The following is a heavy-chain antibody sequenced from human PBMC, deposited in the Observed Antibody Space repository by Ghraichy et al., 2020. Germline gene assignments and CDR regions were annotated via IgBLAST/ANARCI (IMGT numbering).Heavy chain of an antibody. CDR3: ARWSRPFDF. CDR2: IKQDGSDK. D-gene: IGHD2-15*01. CDR1: GFTLSVYW. Sequence: GGSLRLSCAVSGFTLSVYWMAWVRQAPGKGLEFVANIKQDGSDKFYADSVEGRFTISRDNARNLVYLQMNSLRPEDTAVYYCARWSRPFDFWGQGTLVTVSS. J-gene: IGHJ4*02. V-gene: IGHV3-7*03.